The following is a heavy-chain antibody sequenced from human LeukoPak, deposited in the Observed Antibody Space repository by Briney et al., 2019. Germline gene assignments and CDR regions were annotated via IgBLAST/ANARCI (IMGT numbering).Heavy chain of an antibody. V-gene: IGHV1-2*06. D-gene: IGHD5-18*01. CDR3: AVGRGYSYGLYCYFDL. CDR1: GYTFSGYY. J-gene: IGHJ2*01. Sequence: ASVKVSCKASGYTFSGYYMHWVRQAPGQGLEWMGRINPNSGGTNYAQKFQGRVTMTTDTSISTAYMELSRLRSDDTAVYYCAVGRGYSYGLYCYFDLWGRGTLVTVSS. CDR2: INPNSGGT.